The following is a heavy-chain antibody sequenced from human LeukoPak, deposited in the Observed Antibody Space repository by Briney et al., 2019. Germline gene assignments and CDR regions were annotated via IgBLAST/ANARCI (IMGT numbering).Heavy chain of an antibody. D-gene: IGHD3-9*01. CDR3: ARVLVLTGYHLPGYYFDY. CDR2: IIPIFGTA. CDR1: GGTFSSYA. Sequence: ASVKVSCKASGGTFSSYAISWVRQAPGQGLERMGGIIPIFGTANYAQKFQGRVTITADKSTSTAYMELSSLRSEDTAVYYCARVLVLTGYHLPGYYFDYWGQGTLVTVSS. J-gene: IGHJ4*02. V-gene: IGHV1-69*06.